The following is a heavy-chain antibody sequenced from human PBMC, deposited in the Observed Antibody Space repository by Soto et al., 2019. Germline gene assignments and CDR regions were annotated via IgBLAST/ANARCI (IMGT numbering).Heavy chain of an antibody. J-gene: IGHJ4*02. D-gene: IGHD3-22*01. CDR2: IYWDDDK. V-gene: IGHV2-5*02. CDR1: GFSLTTSGVG. Sequence: QITLKESGPTLVKPTQTLTLTCTFSGFSLTTSGVGVGWIRQPPGKALEWLALIYWDDDKRYSPSLKSRLTIPKDTSKNQVVLTMTNMDPVDTATYYCAHRVGYYDSGGYSFDYWGQGTLVTVSS. CDR3: AHRVGYYDSGGYSFDY.